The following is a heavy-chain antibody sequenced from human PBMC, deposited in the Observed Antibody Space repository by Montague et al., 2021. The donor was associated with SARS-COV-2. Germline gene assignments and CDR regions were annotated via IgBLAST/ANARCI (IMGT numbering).Heavy chain of an antibody. CDR2: NHYSGST. Sequence: TLSLTCTVSGGSISSGDYYWCWIRQLPGKRLEWIGFNHYSGSTYYNPPLKSRVTISVDTSTNHFSLKLSSVTAADTAVYYCARVSRGRGYCCNTACLHFYHWGQGTLVTVSS. J-gene: IGHJ4*02. V-gene: IGHV4-31*03. CDR1: GGSISSGDYY. CDR3: ARVSRGRGYCCNTACLHFYH. D-gene: IGHD2-2*01.